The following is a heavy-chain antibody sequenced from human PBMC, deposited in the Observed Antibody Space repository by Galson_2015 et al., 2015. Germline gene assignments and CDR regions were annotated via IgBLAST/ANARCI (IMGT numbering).Heavy chain of an antibody. V-gene: IGHV4-31*03. CDR2: IYYSGST. D-gene: IGHD4-17*01. Sequence: LSLTCTVSGGFISRGGYYWSWIRQHPGKGLEWIGYIYYSGSTYYNTSLKSRVTISVDSSKNQFSLKLSSVTAADTAVYYCARDYGDYRVHYCYYGMDVWGQGTTVTVSS. J-gene: IGHJ6*02. CDR3: ARDYGDYRVHYCYYGMDV. CDR1: GGFISRGGYY.